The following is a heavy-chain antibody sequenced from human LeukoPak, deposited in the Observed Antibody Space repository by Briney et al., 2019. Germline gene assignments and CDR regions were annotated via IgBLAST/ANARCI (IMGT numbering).Heavy chain of an antibody. J-gene: IGHJ3*02. CDR2: IYYSGGT. V-gene: IGHV4-59*08. D-gene: IGHD3-22*01. CDR1: GGSISSYY. Sequence: SETLSLTCTVSGGSISSYYWSWIRQPPGKGLEWIGYIYYSGGTNYNPSLKSRVTISVDTSKNQFSLKLSSVTAADTAVYYCARLLEYYDSSGYSRRFDIWGQGTMVTVSS. CDR3: ARLLEYYDSSGYSRRFDI.